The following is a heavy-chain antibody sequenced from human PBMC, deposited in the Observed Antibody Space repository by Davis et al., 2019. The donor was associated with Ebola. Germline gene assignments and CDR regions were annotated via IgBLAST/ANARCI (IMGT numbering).Heavy chain of an antibody. Sequence: GGSLRLSCAASGFTFSSYSMNWVRQAPGKGLEWVSSISSSSSYIYYADSVKGRFTISRHNAKNSLFLQMNSLRAEDTAVYYCARGGSGYYLFDYFYSWGQGTLVTVSS. D-gene: IGHD3-22*01. CDR2: ISSSSSYI. CDR3: ARGGSGYYLFDYFYS. CDR1: GFTFSSYS. V-gene: IGHV3-21*01. J-gene: IGHJ4*02.